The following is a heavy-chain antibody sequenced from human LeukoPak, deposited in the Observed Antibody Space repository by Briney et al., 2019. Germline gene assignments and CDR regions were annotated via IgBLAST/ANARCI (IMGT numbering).Heavy chain of an antibody. CDR2: ISYDGSNK. Sequence: GGSLRLSCAASGFTFSSYGMHWVRQAPGKGLEWVAVISYDGSNKYYAGSVKGRFTSSRDNSKNTLYLQMNSLRAEDTAVYYCAKVPRYDIQIDYWGQGTLVTVSS. CDR1: GFTFSSYG. J-gene: IGHJ4*02. CDR3: AKVPRYDIQIDY. D-gene: IGHD3-9*01. V-gene: IGHV3-30*18.